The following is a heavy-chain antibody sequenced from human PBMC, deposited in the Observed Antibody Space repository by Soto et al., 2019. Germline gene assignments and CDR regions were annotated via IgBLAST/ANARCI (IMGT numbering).Heavy chain of an antibody. Sequence: LRLSCAASGFTFSSYAMHWVRQAPGKGLEWVAVISYDGSNKYYADSVKGRFTISRDNSKNTLYLQMNSLRAEDTAVYYCARVEWLLLHNAFDIWGQGTMVTVSS. CDR3: ARVEWLLLHNAFDI. V-gene: IGHV3-30-3*01. CDR1: GFTFSSYA. J-gene: IGHJ3*02. CDR2: ISYDGSNK. D-gene: IGHD3-22*01.